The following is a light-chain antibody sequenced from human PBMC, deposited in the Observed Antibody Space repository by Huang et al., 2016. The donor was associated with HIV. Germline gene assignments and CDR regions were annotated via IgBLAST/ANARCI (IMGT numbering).Light chain of an antibody. Sequence: DIQMTQSPSSLSASVGDRVIITCRTSQSITKHLNWYQQKPGKVPNLLIYASSSLQSGVPSRFSGSGSGTEFTLTINSLQPEDFATYYCQQSYSTPLTFGGGTKVEIK. CDR2: ASS. V-gene: IGKV1-39*01. CDR1: QSITKH. J-gene: IGKJ4*01. CDR3: QQSYSTPLT.